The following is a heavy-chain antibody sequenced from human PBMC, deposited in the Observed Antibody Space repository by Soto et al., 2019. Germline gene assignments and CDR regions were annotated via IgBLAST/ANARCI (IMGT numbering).Heavy chain of an antibody. CDR2: ISVSGGST. Sequence: PGGSLRLSCAASGFTFSIFAMSWVRQSPGKGVEWVSTISVSGGSTYYADAVKGRFSISRDNSMGTLYLQMKSLRVEDTAIYYCAKEVSLGSTVDLGYWGQGTLVTVSS. J-gene: IGHJ4*02. CDR1: GFTFSIFA. V-gene: IGHV3-23*01. CDR3: AKEVSLGSTVDLGY. D-gene: IGHD7-27*01.